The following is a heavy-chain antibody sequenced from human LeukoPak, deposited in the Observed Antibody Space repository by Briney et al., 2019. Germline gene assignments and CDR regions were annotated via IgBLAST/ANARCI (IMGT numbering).Heavy chain of an antibody. Sequence: SETLSLTCTVSGGSNSSGSYYWSWIRQPAGKGLEWIGRIYTSGSTNYNPSLKSRVTISVDTSKNQFSLKLSSVTAADTAVYYCANGGLYCGGDCYQDAFDIWGQGTMVTVSS. V-gene: IGHV4-61*02. D-gene: IGHD2-21*01. CDR3: ANGGLYCGGDCYQDAFDI. CDR2: IYTSGST. CDR1: GGSNSSGSYY. J-gene: IGHJ3*02.